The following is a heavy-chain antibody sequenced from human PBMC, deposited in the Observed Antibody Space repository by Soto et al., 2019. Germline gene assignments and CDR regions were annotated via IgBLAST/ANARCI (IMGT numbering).Heavy chain of an antibody. J-gene: IGHJ5*02. D-gene: IGHD5-18*01. CDR3: ARDEYSYGTDRLMIDRSGRNWLDP. CDR1: GYTFTGYY. CDR2: INPNSGGT. V-gene: IGHV1-2*02. Sequence: ASVKGSCKASGYTFTGYYMHWVRQAPGQGLEWMGWINPNSGGTNYAQKFQGRVTMTRDTSISTAYMELSRLRSDDTAVYYCARDEYSYGTDRLMIDRSGRNWLDPWGQGTLVTVSS.